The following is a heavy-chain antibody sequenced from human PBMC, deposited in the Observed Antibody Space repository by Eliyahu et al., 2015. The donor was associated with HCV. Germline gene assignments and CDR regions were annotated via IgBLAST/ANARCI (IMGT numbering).Heavy chain of an antibody. D-gene: IGHD4-17*01. CDR3: ARAAYGDYPLRFDP. J-gene: IGHJ5*02. CDR2: IYYSGST. V-gene: IGHV4-59*01. Sequence: QVQLQESGPGLVKPSETLSLTCTVSXGSIDGYYWTWIRQPPGKGLEWVGYIYYSGSTNYNPSLKSRVTISVDTSKNQFSLKLSSVTAADTAVYYCARAAYGDYPLRFDPWGQGTLVTVSS. CDR1: XGSIDGYY.